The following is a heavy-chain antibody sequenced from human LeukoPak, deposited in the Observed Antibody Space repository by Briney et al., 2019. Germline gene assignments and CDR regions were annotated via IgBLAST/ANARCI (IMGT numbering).Heavy chain of an antibody. V-gene: IGHV3-30*02. CDR2: IRYDGSNK. Sequence: GGSLRLSCAASGFAFSTYGMYWVRQAPGKGLEWVAFIRYDGSNKYYADSVKGRFTISRDNSKNTLYLQMNSLRAEDTAAYYCANAGGYIDILSRGFLDHWGQGTLVTVSS. CDR1: GFAFSTYG. D-gene: IGHD3-9*01. J-gene: IGHJ4*02. CDR3: ANAGGYIDILSRGFLDH.